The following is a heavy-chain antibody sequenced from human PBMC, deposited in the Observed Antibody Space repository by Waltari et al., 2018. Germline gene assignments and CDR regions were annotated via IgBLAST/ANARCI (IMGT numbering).Heavy chain of an antibody. CDR2: ISYDGSNK. CDR3: ARDVGYYDSSGYPDY. CDR1: GFTFSSYA. J-gene: IGHJ4*02. V-gene: IGHV3-30-3*01. D-gene: IGHD3-22*01. Sequence: VQLVESGGGLIQPGRSLRLSCAASGFTFSSYAMHWVRQAPGKGLEWVAVISYDGSNKYYADSVKGRFTISRDNSKNTLYLQMNSLRAEDTAVYYCARDVGYYDSSGYPDYWGQGTLVTVSS.